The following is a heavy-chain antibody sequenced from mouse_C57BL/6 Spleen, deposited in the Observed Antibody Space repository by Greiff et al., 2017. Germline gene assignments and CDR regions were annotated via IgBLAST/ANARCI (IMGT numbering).Heavy chain of an antibody. Sequence: QVQLQQSGAELVRPGASVTLSCKASGYTFTDYEMHWVKQTPVHGLEWIGAIDPETGGTAYNQKFKGKAILTADKSSSTAYIELRSLTSEDSAVYYCTRPAQAAWFAYWGQGTLVTVSA. CDR2: IDPETGGT. CDR1: GYTFTDYE. D-gene: IGHD3-2*02. J-gene: IGHJ3*01. CDR3: TRPAQAAWFAY. V-gene: IGHV1-15*01.